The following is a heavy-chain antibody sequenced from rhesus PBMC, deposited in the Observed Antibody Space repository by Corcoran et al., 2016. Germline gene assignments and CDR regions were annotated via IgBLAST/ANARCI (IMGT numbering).Heavy chain of an antibody. CDR1: GGSISDAYY. CDR2: ICGSGGGT. D-gene: IGHD6-25*01. CDR3: ARYSGSWSLDY. V-gene: IGHV4-106*01. Sequence: QVQLQESGPGLVKPSATRSHTCAVSGGSISDAYYWSGSRQPRRKGLEWIGYICGSGGGTNCNPALKSRVTIAIDTSKNQFSLKLSSVTAADTAVDYCARYSGSWSLDYWGQGVLVTVSS. J-gene: IGHJ4*01.